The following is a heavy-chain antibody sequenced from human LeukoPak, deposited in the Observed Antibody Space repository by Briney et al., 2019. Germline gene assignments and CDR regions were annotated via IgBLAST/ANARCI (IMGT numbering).Heavy chain of an antibody. D-gene: IGHD3-16*02. V-gene: IGHV1-2*02. Sequence: GASVKVSCKASGYTFTGYYMHWVRQAPGQGLEWMGWINPNSGGTNYAQKFQGRVTMTRDTSISTAYMELSRLRSDDTAVYYCARASPMITLGGVIAGLDYFDYWGQGTLVSVSS. J-gene: IGHJ4*02. CDR3: ARASPMITLGGVIAGLDYFDY. CDR2: INPNSGGT. CDR1: GYTFTGYY.